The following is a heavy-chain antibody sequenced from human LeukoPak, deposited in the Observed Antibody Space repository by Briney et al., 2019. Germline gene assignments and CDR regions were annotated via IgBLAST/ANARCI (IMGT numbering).Heavy chain of an antibody. J-gene: IGHJ4*02. CDR3: ARDAITVTHDY. D-gene: IGHD4-17*01. V-gene: IGHV3-7*01. CDR1: GFAFSTYW. CDR2: VKQDGSEK. Sequence: GGSLRLSCAASGFAFSTYWMSWVRQAPGKGLEWVANVKQDGSEKYYVDSVKGRFTISRDNAKNSLYLQMNSLRAEDTAVYYCARDAITVTHDYWGQGTLVTVSS.